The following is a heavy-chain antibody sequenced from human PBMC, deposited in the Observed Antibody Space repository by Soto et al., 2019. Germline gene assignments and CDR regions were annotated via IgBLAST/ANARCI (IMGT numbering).Heavy chain of an antibody. CDR1: GGSISSNNYY. V-gene: IGHV4-39*01. D-gene: IGHD3-10*01. Sequence: SETLSLTCTVSGGSISSNNYYWGWIRQPPGKGLEWIGSMYYSGVTYYNPSLKSRVTISVDTSKNQLSLKLTSVTAADTAVYYCARHVPGSGPQGGFKWFDPWGQGTLVTVSS. CDR3: ARHVPGSGPQGGFKWFDP. CDR2: MYYSGVT. J-gene: IGHJ5*02.